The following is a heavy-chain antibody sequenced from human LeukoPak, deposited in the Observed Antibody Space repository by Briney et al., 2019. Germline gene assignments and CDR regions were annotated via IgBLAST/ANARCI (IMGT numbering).Heavy chain of an antibody. J-gene: IGHJ4*02. V-gene: IGHV3-9*01. CDR3: ARGRTYFDY. CDR1: GFTFDDYA. CDR2: ISWNSGSI. D-gene: IGHD3/OR15-3a*01. Sequence: PGGSLRLSCAASGFTFDDYAMHWVRHAPGKGLKWVSGISWNSGSIGYADSVKGRFTISRDNAKNSLYLQMNSLRAEDTALYYCARGRTYFDYWGQGTLVTVSS.